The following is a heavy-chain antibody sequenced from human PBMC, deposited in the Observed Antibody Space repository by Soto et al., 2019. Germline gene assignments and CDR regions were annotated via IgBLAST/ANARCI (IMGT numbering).Heavy chain of an antibody. CDR1: GFTFSSCS. V-gene: IGHV3-21*01. D-gene: IGHD3-3*01. J-gene: IGHJ6*02. CDR3: ARDTTRRGITIFGVVNHYGMDV. CDR2: ISSSSSYI. Sequence: GGSLRLSCAASGFTFSSCSMNWVRQAPGKGLEWVSSISSSSSYIYYADSVKGRFTISRDNAKNSLYLQMNSLRAEDTAVYYCARDTTRRGITIFGVVNHYGMDVWGQGTTVTVSS.